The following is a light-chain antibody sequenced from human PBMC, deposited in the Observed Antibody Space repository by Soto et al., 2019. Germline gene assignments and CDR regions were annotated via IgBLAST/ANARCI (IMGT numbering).Light chain of an antibody. J-gene: IGLJ1*01. CDR3: SSYGGYNNVV. CDR2: EVN. CDR1: SSDVGGYNY. V-gene: IGLV2-8*01. Sequence: QSVLTQPPSAYGSPGQSVTISCTGTSSDVGGYNYVSWFQQHPGKAPKLIIHEVNQRPSGVPDRFSGSKSVNTASLTVSGLQAEDEGTYYCSSYGGYNNVVFGTGTKLTVL.